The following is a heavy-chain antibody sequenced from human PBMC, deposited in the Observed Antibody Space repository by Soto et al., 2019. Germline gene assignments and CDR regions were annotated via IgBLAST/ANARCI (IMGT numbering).Heavy chain of an antibody. Sequence: QVQLQESGPGLVKPSQTLSLTCTVSGGSISTVDYYWSWIRLLPGRGLEWIAYIYHTGSAYYNPSLRSRITISVDTSKNQFSLTLTSVTAADTAVYFCAGTPNALYYFDYWGQGTLVTVSS. CDR1: GGSISTVDYY. J-gene: IGHJ4*02. V-gene: IGHV4-31*03. CDR3: AGTPNALYYFDY. CDR2: IYHTGSA. D-gene: IGHD2-8*01.